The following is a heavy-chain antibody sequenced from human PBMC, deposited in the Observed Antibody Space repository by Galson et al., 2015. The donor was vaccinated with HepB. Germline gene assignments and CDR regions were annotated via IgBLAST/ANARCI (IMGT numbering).Heavy chain of an antibody. D-gene: IGHD5-18*01. J-gene: IGHJ6*02. Sequence: SLRLSCAASGFTFGSYGMHWVRQAPGKGLEWVAVIWYDGSNKYYADSVKGRFTISRDNSKNTLYLQMNSLRAEDTAVYYCARARGYSYGYGMDVWGQGTTVTVSS. CDR1: GFTFGSYG. CDR2: IWYDGSNK. V-gene: IGHV3-33*08. CDR3: ARARGYSYGYGMDV.